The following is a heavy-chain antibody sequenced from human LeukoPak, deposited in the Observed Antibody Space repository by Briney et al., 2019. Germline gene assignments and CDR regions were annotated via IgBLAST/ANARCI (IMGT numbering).Heavy chain of an antibody. Sequence: SETLSLTCAVYGGSFSGYYWSWIRQPPEKGLEWIGEINHSGSTNYNPSLKSRVTISVDTSKNQFSLKLSSVTAADTAVYYCARGGVGAITFDYWGQGTLVTVSS. D-gene: IGHD1-26*01. V-gene: IGHV4-34*01. CDR3: ARGGVGAITFDY. J-gene: IGHJ4*02. CDR2: INHSGST. CDR1: GGSFSGYY.